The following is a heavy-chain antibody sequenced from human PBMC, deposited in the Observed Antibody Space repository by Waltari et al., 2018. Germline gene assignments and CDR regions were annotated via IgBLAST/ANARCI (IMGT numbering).Heavy chain of an antibody. CDR2: INEAGSKK. D-gene: IGHD2-8*01. Sequence: EVSLVESGGDLAQPGESLRLSCAASGFSLTNYWMSWVRQVPGKGLEWVADINEAGSKKYYVDSVKGRFTISRDNAKNSVDLQMNSRRVEGTAVYYCARDDNINGASDAFDIWGQGTMVTVSS. CDR1: GFSLTNYW. V-gene: IGHV3-7*01. J-gene: IGHJ3*02. CDR3: ARDDNINGASDAFDI.